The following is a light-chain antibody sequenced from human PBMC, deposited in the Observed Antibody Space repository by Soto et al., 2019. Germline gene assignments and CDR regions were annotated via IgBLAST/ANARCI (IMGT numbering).Light chain of an antibody. CDR3: TSDTSMSTYV. J-gene: IGLJ1*01. Sequence: QSALTQPASVSGSPGQSITISCTGTSSDVGGYNFVSWYQQHPDKAPKLMIYDVTKRPSVVSNRFSASKSGNTASLTISGLQAEDEADYYCTSDTSMSTYVFGTGTKLTVL. CDR2: DVT. CDR1: SSDVGGYNF. V-gene: IGLV2-14*01.